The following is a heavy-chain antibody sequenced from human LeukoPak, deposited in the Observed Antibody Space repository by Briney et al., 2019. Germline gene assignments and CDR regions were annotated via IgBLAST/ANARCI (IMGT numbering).Heavy chain of an antibody. J-gene: IGHJ6*03. V-gene: IGHV1-8*01. Sequence: ASVKVSCKASGYTFTSYDINWVRQATGQGPEWMGWMNPNSGNTGYAQKFQGRVTMTMNTSISTAYMELSSLRSEDTAVYFCARKGPANYYYYYMDVWGKGTTVTVSS. CDR1: GYTFTSYD. D-gene: IGHD2-2*01. CDR2: MNPNSGNT. CDR3: ARKGPANYYYYYMDV.